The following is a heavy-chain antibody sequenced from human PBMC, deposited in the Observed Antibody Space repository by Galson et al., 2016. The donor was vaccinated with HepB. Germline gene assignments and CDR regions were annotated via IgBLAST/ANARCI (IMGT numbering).Heavy chain of an antibody. Sequence: SLRLSCAASGFTFRNYAMSWVRQAPGKGLEWLSAISGRATSTYFADSVKGRFTISRDNSKNTLYLQMNSLRAEETAVYYCAKGLFGDYDSGLVDYHYPMDVWGQGTTVTVSS. J-gene: IGHJ6*02. V-gene: IGHV3-23*01. CDR3: AKGLFGDYDSGLVDYHYPMDV. CDR2: ISGRATST. D-gene: IGHD4-17*01. CDR1: GFTFRNYA.